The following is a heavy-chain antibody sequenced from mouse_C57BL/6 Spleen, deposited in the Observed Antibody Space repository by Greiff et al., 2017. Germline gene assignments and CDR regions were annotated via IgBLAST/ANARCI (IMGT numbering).Heavy chain of an antibody. D-gene: IGHD2-5*01. Sequence: QVQLQQSGAELVRPGTSVKVSCKASGYAFTNYLIEWVKQRPGQGLEWIGVINPGSGGTNYNEKFKGKATLTADKSSSTAYMQLSSLTSEDSGVYFCARGDYSNYDYWGQGTTLTVSS. V-gene: IGHV1-54*01. J-gene: IGHJ2*01. CDR2: INPGSGGT. CDR3: ARGDYSNYDY. CDR1: GYAFTNYL.